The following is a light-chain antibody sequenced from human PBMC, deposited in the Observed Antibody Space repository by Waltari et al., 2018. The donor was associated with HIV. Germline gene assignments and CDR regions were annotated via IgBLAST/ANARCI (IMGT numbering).Light chain of an antibody. Sequence: QSVLTQPPSVSAAPGQKVTISCSGSSSNIGNNYVSWYQQITGTAPKLLIYDNEKRPSGMPYRVSGAMSGTSATLGITGHQTGDEADYYCGTWDSSLTAGGVFGGGTKLTVL. J-gene: IGLJ2*01. CDR2: DNE. V-gene: IGLV1-51*01. CDR3: GTWDSSLTAGGV. CDR1: SSNIGNNY.